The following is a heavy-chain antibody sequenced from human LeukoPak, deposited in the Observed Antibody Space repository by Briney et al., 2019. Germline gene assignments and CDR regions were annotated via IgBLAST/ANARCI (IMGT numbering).Heavy chain of an antibody. CDR3: TTDRDIAAAGRY. CDR1: GFTFSNAW. J-gene: IGHJ3*01. D-gene: IGHD6-13*01. Sequence: PGGSLRLSCAASGFTFSNAWMSWVRQAPGKGLEWVGRIKSKTDGGTTDYAAPVKGRFTISRDDSKNTLYLQMNSLKTEDTAVYYCTTDRDIAAAGRYWGQGTMVTVSS. V-gene: IGHV3-15*01. CDR2: IKSKTDGGTT.